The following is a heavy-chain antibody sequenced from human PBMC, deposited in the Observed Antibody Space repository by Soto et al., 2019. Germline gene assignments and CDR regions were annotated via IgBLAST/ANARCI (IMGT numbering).Heavy chain of an antibody. J-gene: IGHJ4*02. CDR1: GGTFSSYA. V-gene: IGHV1-69*13. CDR2: IIPIFGTA. Sequence: ASVKVSCKASGGTFSSYAISWVRQAPGQGLEWMGGIIPIFGTANYAQKFQGRVTITADESTSTAYMELSSLRSEDTAVYYCALNGQAMVRGVDYWGQGTLVTVSS. D-gene: IGHD3-10*01. CDR3: ALNGQAMVRGVDY.